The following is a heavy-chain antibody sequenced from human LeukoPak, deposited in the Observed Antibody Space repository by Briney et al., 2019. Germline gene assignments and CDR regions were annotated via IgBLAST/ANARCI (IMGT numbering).Heavy chain of an antibody. J-gene: IGHJ4*02. CDR1: GFTFASYA. CDR2: IGVSGGST. D-gene: IGHD3-22*01. Sequence: PGGSLRLSCAASGFTFASYAMTWVRQAPGKGLEWVSAIGVSGGSTYYTDSVKGRFTISRDNSKNTFYLQMNSLRAEDTAVYYRAKARVYYYEFDYWGQETLVTVSS. CDR3: AKARVYYYEFDY. V-gene: IGHV3-23*01.